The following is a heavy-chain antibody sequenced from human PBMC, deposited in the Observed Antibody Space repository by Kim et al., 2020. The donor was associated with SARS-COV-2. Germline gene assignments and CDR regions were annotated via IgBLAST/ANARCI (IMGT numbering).Heavy chain of an antibody. D-gene: IGHD6-19*01. J-gene: IGHJ5*02. CDR1: GYTFTGYD. V-gene: IGHV1-18*04. CDR3: ARVCLDEPDRRGWWWFDP. CDR2: ISAYNGNT. Sequence: ASVKVSCKASGYTFTGYDISWVRQAPGQGLEWMGWISAYNGNTNYAQKFQGRVTMTTDTSTSTAYMELRRLRSDDTAVYYCARVCLDEPDRRGWWWFDPWGQGTLVTVSS.